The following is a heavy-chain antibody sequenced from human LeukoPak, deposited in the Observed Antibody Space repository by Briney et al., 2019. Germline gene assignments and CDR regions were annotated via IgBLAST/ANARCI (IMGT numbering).Heavy chain of an antibody. J-gene: IGHJ3*02. CDR2: INPSGGST. CDR1: GYTFTSYY. CDR3: ARDGNNWKYAFDI. Sequence: ASVKVSCEASGYTFTSYYMHWVRQAPGQGLEWMGIINPSGGSTSYAQKFQGRVTMTRDMSTSTVYMELSSLRSEDTAVYYCARDGNNWKYAFDIWGQGTMVTVSS. V-gene: IGHV1-46*01. D-gene: IGHD1-20*01.